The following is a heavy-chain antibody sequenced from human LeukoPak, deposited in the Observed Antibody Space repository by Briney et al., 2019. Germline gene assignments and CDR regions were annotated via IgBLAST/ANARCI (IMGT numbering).Heavy chain of an antibody. CDR1: GXTFGSYW. J-gene: IGHJ4*02. Sequence: PGGSLRLSCAASGXTFGSYWVTWVRQAPGKGPEWVANIKQDGSEKYYVDSVKGRFTISRYNAKNSLYLQMNSLRAEDTAVFFFSREQEGIRYFDWPIDYWGQGTLVTVSS. CDR3: SREQEGIRYFDWPIDY. CDR2: IKQDGSEK. D-gene: IGHD3-9*01. V-gene: IGHV3-7*05.